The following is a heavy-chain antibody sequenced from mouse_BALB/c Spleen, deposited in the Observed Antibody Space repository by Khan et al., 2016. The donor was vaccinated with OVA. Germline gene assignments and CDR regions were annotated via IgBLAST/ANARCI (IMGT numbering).Heavy chain of an antibody. CDR1: GFSLTSYD. V-gene: IGHV2-9-2*01. CDR3: VRRGNYYGSFYWYFDV. CDR2: IWTGGGT. J-gene: IGHJ1*01. D-gene: IGHD1-1*01. Sequence: QVQLKESGPGLVAPSQSLSITCTVSGFSLTSYDISWIRQPPGKGLEGLGVIWTGGGTNYNSAFLSSLSISKDNSKSQVFLKMNSLQSDDTAIYYCVRRGNYYGSFYWYFDVWGAGTTVTVSS.